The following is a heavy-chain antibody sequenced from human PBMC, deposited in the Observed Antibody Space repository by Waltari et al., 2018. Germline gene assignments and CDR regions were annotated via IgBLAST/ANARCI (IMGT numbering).Heavy chain of an antibody. Sequence: QLQLQESGPGLVKPSETLSLTCTVPGGSISSSSYYWGWIRPPPGKGLEWIGSIYYSGSTYYNPSLKSRVTISVDTSKNQFSLKLSSVTAADTAVYYCASRVGYDFWSGYLDYYYYMDVWGKGTTVTISS. D-gene: IGHD3-3*01. CDR3: ASRVGYDFWSGYLDYYYYMDV. J-gene: IGHJ6*03. V-gene: IGHV4-39*07. CDR1: GGSISSSSYY. CDR2: IYYSGST.